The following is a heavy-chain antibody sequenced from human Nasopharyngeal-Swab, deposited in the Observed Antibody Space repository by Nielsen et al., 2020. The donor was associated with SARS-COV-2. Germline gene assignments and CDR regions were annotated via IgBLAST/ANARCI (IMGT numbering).Heavy chain of an antibody. CDR1: GGSISGYY. CDR2: IYYSGST. D-gene: IGHD2-15*01. CDR3: ARRGVVVRGGYYFDY. Sequence: SETLSLTCSVSGGSISGYYWSWIRQPPGKGLEWIGSIYYSGSTYYNPSLKSRVTISVDTSKNQFSLKLSSVTAADTAVYYCARRGVVVRGGYYFDYWGQGTLVTVSS. J-gene: IGHJ4*02. V-gene: IGHV4-39*01.